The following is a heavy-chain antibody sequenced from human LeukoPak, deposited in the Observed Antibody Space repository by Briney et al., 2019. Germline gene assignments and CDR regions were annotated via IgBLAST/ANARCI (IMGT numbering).Heavy chain of an antibody. CDR2: IYSGGST. J-gene: IGHJ4*02. D-gene: IGHD3-22*01. Sequence: GGSLRLSCAASGFTVSSNYMSWVRQVPGKGLEWVSVIYSGGSTYYADSVKGRFTISRDNSKNTLYLQMNSLRAEDTAVYYCAREYNGYYYDSSGYYDYWGQGTLVTVSS. CDR3: AREYNGYYYDSSGYYDY. V-gene: IGHV3-66*02. CDR1: GFTVSSNY.